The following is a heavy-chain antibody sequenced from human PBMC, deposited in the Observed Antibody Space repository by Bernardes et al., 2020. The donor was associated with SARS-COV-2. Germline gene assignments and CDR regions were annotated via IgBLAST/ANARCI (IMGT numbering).Heavy chain of an antibody. CDR1: GFSTSTYA. CDR3: ARDGVNVGSAHDY. Sequence: GGSLRLSCEVTGFSTSTYAMHWVRQTPGKGLVWVSVITYDGIYKHYADSVKGRFTVSRDNSRNTLSLHMNSLRADDTAVYYCARDGVNVGSAHDYWGQGTLCTVSS. D-gene: IGHD1-26*01. V-gene: IGHV3-30-3*01. CDR2: ITYDGIYK. J-gene: IGHJ4*02.